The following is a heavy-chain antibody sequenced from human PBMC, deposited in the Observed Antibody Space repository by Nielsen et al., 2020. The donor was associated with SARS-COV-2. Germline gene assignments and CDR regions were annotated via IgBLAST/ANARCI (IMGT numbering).Heavy chain of an antibody. CDR2: IIPILGIA. Sequence: WVRQAPGQGLEWMGRIIPILGIANYAQKFQGRVTITADKSTSTAYMELSSLRSEDTAVYYCARGGVDYYDSSGYYSVYAFDIWGQGTMVT. J-gene: IGHJ3*02. CDR3: ARGGVDYYDSSGYYSVYAFDI. D-gene: IGHD3-22*01. V-gene: IGHV1-69*04.